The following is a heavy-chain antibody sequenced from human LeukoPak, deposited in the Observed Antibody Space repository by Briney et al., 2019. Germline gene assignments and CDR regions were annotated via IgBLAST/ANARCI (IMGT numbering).Heavy chain of an antibody. J-gene: IGHJ4*02. CDR3: AREDWGLSDY. V-gene: IGHV3-74*01. CDR2: ITNDGSSA. CDR1: GFTFSRYW. Sequence: GGSLRLSCTASGFTFSRYWMQWVRQAPGKGLVWVSTITNDGSSATYDDSVKGRFTISRDNANNILYLQLNSLRAEDAAVYYCAREDWGLSDYWGQGTLVTVSS. D-gene: IGHD7-27*01.